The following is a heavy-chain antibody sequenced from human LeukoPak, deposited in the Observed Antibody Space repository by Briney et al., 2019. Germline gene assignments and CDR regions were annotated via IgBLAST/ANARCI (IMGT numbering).Heavy chain of an antibody. CDR2: IYYSGST. V-gene: IGHV4-30-4*01. CDR1: GGSMSSGDYY. D-gene: IGHD1-26*01. J-gene: IGHJ4*01. CDR3: ARVPLRSGAAG. Sequence: SETLSLTCTVSGGSMSSGDYYWSRIRQPPGKGLEWIGYIYYSGSTYYNPSLKSRVTISVDTSKNQFSLKLSSVTAADTAVYYCARVPLRSGAAGWVHGTLVTVSS.